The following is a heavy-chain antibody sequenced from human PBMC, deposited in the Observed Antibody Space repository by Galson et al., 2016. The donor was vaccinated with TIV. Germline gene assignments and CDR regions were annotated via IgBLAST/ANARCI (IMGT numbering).Heavy chain of an antibody. D-gene: IGHD6-6*01. Sequence: SVKVSCKASGYTFSNFAITWVRQAPGQGLEWMGYMSAYSGASNYAQEFQGRVTITTDTSTSTDYMELRNLRFDDTAVYYCARYSSTSSRRFDYWGQGTLVTVSA. CDR3: ARYSSTSSRRFDY. V-gene: IGHV1-18*01. J-gene: IGHJ4*02. CDR1: GYTFSNFA. CDR2: MSAYSGAS.